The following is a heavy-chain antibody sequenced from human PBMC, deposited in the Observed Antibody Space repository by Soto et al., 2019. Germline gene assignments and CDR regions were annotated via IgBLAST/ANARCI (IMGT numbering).Heavy chain of an antibody. V-gene: IGHV3-21*01. CDR3: ARDRGYDAHDYYYNAMDV. CDR1: EFPIRTYT. Sequence: PGGSLRLACIASEFPIRTYTMKFVCQAPGNGLEWVSGIRGFSPYTFYAESVKGRFTISRDNAKNSLYLQMNSLRAEDTAVYYCARDRGYDAHDYYYNAMDVWGQGTTVTVSS. J-gene: IGHJ6*02. CDR2: IRGFSPYT. D-gene: IGHD2-15*01.